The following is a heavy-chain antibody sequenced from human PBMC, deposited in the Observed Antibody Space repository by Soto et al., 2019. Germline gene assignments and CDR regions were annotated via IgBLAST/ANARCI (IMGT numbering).Heavy chain of an antibody. CDR2: IVVGSGNT. Sequence: ASVKVSCKASGFTFTSSAVQWVRQARGQRLEWIGWIVVGSGNTNYAQKFQERVTITRDMSTSTAYMELSSLRSEDTAEYYCAAEPHDSSGYYYYYYGMDVPGQPTTVTVSS. V-gene: IGHV1-58*01. CDR1: GFTFTSSA. CDR3: AAEPHDSSGYYYYYYGMDV. J-gene: IGHJ6*02. D-gene: IGHD3-22*01.